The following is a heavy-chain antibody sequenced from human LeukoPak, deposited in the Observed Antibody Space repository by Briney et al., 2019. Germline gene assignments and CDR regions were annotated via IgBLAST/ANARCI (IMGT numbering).Heavy chain of an antibody. CDR3: AGLKHKDYFDY. CDR2: IYYSGST. J-gene: IGHJ4*02. CDR1: GGSISSSSYY. V-gene: IGHV4-39*01. Sequence: SETLSLTCTVSGGSISSSSYYWGWIRQPPGKGLEWIGSIYYSGSTYYNPSLKSRVTISVDTSKNQFSLRLSSVTAADTAVYYCAGLKHKDYFDYWGQGTLVTVS.